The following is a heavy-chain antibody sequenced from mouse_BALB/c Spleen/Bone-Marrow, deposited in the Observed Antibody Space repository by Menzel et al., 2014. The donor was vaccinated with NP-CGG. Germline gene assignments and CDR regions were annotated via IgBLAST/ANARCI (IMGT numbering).Heavy chain of an antibody. Sequence: QVQLQQSGAELAKPGASVKMSCKASGYTFTSYWMHWVKQRPGQGLEWIGYICPSTGHTEHNQKFKDKAIMTADKSSSTAYMQLRSLTSEDSAVYYCARDDYAYWGQGTLVTVSA. V-gene: IGHV1-7*01. J-gene: IGHJ3*01. CDR3: ARDDYAY. CDR1: GYTFTSYW. CDR2: ICPSTGHT. D-gene: IGHD2-4*01.